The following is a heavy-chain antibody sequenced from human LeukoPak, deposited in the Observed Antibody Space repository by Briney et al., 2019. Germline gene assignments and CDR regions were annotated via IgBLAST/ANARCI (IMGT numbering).Heavy chain of an antibody. CDR1: GFSFSSYE. Sequence: PGGSLRLSCAASGFSFSSYEMSWVRQAPGRGLEWVSYISSRGDTIYYADSVEGRFTISRDNAKSSVYLQMNSLRADDTAVYYCAREERGSYCSGGNCYSNYWGRGTLVSVSS. D-gene: IGHD2-15*01. J-gene: IGHJ4*02. V-gene: IGHV3-48*03. CDR2: ISSRGDTI. CDR3: AREERGSYCSGGNCYSNY.